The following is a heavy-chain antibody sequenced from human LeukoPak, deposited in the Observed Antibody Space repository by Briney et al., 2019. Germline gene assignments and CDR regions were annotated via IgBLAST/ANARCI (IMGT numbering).Heavy chain of an antibody. Sequence: GGSLRLSCAASGFTFSSYAMHWVRQAPGKGLEWVALISYDGSNEHYADSVKGRFTISRDNSKNTLYLQMNSLRADDTAMYYCARDFRAVAGNFEYWGQGTLVTLPS. D-gene: IGHD6-19*01. J-gene: IGHJ4*02. CDR2: ISYDGSNE. CDR3: ARDFRAVAGNFEY. V-gene: IGHV3-30-3*01. CDR1: GFTFSSYA.